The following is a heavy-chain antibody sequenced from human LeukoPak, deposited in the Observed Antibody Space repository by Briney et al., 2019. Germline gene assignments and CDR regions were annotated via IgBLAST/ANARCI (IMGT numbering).Heavy chain of an antibody. J-gene: IGHJ4*02. CDR3: ARLFRDVTTFDY. V-gene: IGHV3-23*01. CDR1: GFALSSYA. D-gene: IGHD1-1*01. CDR2: TSSSDAGT. Sequence: GGSLRLSCAASGFALSSYAMSWVRQAPGKGLEWVSATSSSDAGTYHAESVRGRFTISRDNSKNTLYLQMNSLRAEDTAVYYCARLFRDVTTFDYWGQGTLVTVSS.